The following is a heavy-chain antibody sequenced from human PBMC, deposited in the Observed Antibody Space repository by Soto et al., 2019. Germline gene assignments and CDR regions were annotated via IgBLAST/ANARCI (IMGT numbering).Heavy chain of an antibody. CDR3: ARAKSLFPDFWSGYFPTN. Sequence: SETLSLTCTVSGGSISSGDYYWSWIRKPPGKGLEWIGYIYYSGSTYYNPSLKSRVTISVDTSKNQFSLKLSSVTAADTAVYYCARAKSLFPDFWSGYFPTNWGQGTLVTVSS. V-gene: IGHV4-30-4*01. J-gene: IGHJ4*02. CDR1: GGSISSGDYY. D-gene: IGHD3-3*01. CDR2: IYYSGST.